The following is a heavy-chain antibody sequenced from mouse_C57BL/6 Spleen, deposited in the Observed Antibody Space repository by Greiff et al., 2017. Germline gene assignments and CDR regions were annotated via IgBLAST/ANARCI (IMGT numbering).Heavy chain of an antibody. Sequence: QVQLQQPGAELVRPGSSVKLSCKASGYTFTSYWMHWVKQRPIQGLEWIGNIDPSDSETHYNQKFKDKATLTVDKSSSTAYMQLSSLTSEDSAGYYCARALLYYAMDYWGQGTSVTVSS. V-gene: IGHV1-52*01. J-gene: IGHJ4*01. CDR2: IDPSDSET. CDR1: GYTFTSYW. D-gene: IGHD3-1*01. CDR3: ARALLYYAMDY.